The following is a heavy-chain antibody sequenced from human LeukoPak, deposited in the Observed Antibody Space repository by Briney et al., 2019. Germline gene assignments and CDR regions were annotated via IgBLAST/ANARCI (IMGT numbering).Heavy chain of an antibody. Sequence: GGSLRLSCAASGFTFSSYGMHWVRRAPGKGLEWVAVISYDGSNKYYADSVKGRFTISRDNSKNTLYLQMNSLRAEDTAVYYCAKGRDYFDYWGQGTLVTVSS. J-gene: IGHJ4*02. V-gene: IGHV3-30*18. D-gene: IGHD3-10*01. CDR2: ISYDGSNK. CDR1: GFTFSSYG. CDR3: AKGRDYFDY.